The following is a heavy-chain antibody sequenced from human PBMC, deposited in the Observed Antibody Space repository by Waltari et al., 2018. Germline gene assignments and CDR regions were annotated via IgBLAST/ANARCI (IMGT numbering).Heavy chain of an antibody. CDR3: ARGGCSSTSCAEIDY. J-gene: IGHJ4*02. CDR2: INTTTGNP. D-gene: IGHD2-2*01. V-gene: IGHV7-4-1*01. Sequence: QVQLVQSGSELKKPGASVKVSCKASGYTFTSYAMNWVRQATGQGLEWMGWINTTTGNPTYAQGFTGRFVFSLDTSVSTAYLQICSLKAEDTAVYYCARGGCSSTSCAEIDYWGQGTLVTVSS. CDR1: GYTFTSYA.